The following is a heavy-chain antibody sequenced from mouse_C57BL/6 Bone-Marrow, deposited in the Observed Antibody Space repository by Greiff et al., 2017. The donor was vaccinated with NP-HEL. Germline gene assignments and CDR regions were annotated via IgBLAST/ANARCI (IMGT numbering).Heavy chain of an antibody. J-gene: IGHJ1*03. CDR2: IYPRSGNT. Sequence: QVHVKQSGAELARPGASVKLSCKASGCTFTSYGISWVKQRTGQGLEWIGEIYPRSGNTYYNEKFKGKATLTADKSSSTAYMELRSLTSEDSAVYFCASHYYGSSYWYFDVWGTGTTVTVSS. CDR1: GCTFTSYG. V-gene: IGHV1-81*01. D-gene: IGHD1-1*01. CDR3: ASHYYGSSYWYFDV.